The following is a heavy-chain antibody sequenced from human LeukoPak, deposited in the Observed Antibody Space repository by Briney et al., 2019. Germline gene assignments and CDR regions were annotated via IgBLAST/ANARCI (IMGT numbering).Heavy chain of an antibody. CDR3: TRDGSKGSRGDASDL. CDR2: IATSGTI. Sequence: SETLSLTCTISGGSISGSFWSWIRQPAGKGLEWIGRIATSGTINYNPSLKSRVTVSTDTSKNQFSLKLTSMTAADTAVYYCTRDGSKGSRGDASDLWGQGTVVTVSS. V-gene: IGHV4-4*07. J-gene: IGHJ3*01. D-gene: IGHD3-10*01. CDR1: GGSISGSF.